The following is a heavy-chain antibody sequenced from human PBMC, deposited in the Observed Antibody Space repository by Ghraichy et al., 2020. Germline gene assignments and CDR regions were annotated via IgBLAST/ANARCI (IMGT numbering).Heavy chain of an antibody. CDR2: ILGGGST. Sequence: GGSLRLSCAASGFSVSSYTLNWVRQAPGKGLEWVSGILGGGSTYYADSVKGRFSISRDISKNTLFPQLNSLRAEDTATYFCAKDKVPDGVWSVDSWGQGTLVIVSS. V-gene: IGHV3-23*01. D-gene: IGHD6-19*01. CDR3: AKDKVPDGVWSVDS. CDR1: GFSVSSYT. J-gene: IGHJ4*02.